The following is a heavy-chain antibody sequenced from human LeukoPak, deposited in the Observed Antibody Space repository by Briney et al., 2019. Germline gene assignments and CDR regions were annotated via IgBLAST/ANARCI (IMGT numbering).Heavy chain of an antibody. V-gene: IGHV3-23*01. J-gene: IGHJ4*02. CDR2: ISGSGGST. D-gene: IGHD6-13*01. Sequence: GSLRLSCAASGFTFSSYAMSWVRQAPGKGLEWVSAISGSGGSTYYADSVKGRFTISRDNSKNTLYLQMNSLRAEDTAVYYCANRRSGIAAAGTFDYWGQGTLVTVSS. CDR1: GFTFSSYA. CDR3: ANRRSGIAAAGTFDY.